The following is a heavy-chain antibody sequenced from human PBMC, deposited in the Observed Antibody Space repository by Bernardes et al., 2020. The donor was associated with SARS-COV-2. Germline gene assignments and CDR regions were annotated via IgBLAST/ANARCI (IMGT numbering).Heavy chain of an antibody. V-gene: IGHV2-5*02. D-gene: IGHD2-21*01. CDR3: VHRPFLSAYFFDY. CDR1: GFSLSARGVG. Sequence: SAPTLVKPTQTLTLTCTFSGFSLSARGVGVGWIRQPPGKALEWLALIYWDDDTRYSPSLRSRVTITKDTSKDQVVLTMTNTDPGDTATYYCVHRPFLSAYFFDYWGQGALVTVSS. J-gene: IGHJ4*02. CDR2: IYWDDDT.